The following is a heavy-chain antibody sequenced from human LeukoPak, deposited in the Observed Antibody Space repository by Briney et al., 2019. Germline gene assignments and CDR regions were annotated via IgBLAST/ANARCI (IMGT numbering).Heavy chain of an antibody. CDR2: IRYDGTNK. V-gene: IGHV3-30*02. D-gene: IGHD1-26*01. CDR3: ARGTRGGATPFDY. CDR1: GFTFSNYG. Sequence: GGSLRLSCVASGFTFSNYGMHWVRQAPGKGLEWMAFIRYDGTNKYYADSVKGRFTISRDNSKNTLYLQMNSLRAEDTAVYYCARGTRGGATPFDYWGQGTLVTVSS. J-gene: IGHJ4*02.